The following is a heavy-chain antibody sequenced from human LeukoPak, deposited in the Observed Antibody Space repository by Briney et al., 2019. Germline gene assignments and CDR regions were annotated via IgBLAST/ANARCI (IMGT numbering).Heavy chain of an antibody. CDR3: ARDCNIPGDYYDSSGSRYFDL. V-gene: IGHV1-46*01. CDR1: GYTFTSYY. J-gene: IGHJ2*01. Sequence: GASVKVSCKASGYTFTSYYMHWVRQAPGQGLEWMGIINPSGGSTSYAQKFQGRVTMTRDTSTSTVYMELSSLRSEDTAVYYCARDCNIPGDYYDSSGSRYFDLWGRGTLVTVSS. CDR2: INPSGGST. D-gene: IGHD3-22*01.